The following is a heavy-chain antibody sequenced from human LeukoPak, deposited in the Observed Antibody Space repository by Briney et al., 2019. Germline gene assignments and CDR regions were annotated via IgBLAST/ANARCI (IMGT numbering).Heavy chain of an antibody. J-gene: IGHJ6*02. Sequence: SGGSLRLSCAASGFTFSSYAMSWVRQAPGKGLEWVSAISGSGGSTYYADSVKGRFTISRDNSKNTLYLQMNSLRAEDTAVYYCAKDGRSFGCSNSVTSYYYGMDVWGQGTTATVSS. D-gene: IGHD4-11*01. CDR1: GFTFSSYA. CDR2: ISGSGGST. CDR3: AKDGRSFGCSNSVTSYYYGMDV. V-gene: IGHV3-23*01.